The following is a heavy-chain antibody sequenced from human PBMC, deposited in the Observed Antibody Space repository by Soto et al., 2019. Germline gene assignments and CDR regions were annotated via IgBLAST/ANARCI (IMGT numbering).Heavy chain of an antibody. Sequence: PSETLSPTSGDYGGSFRSYYSIWIRHTPGKGLEWIGEVNHSGEATYNPSLQRRLTISLNTSNKQFSLNMTSVTAADTAMYFCTRAERLPRYWFDPWGQGTQGTVSS. D-gene: IGHD6-25*01. CDR2: VNHSGEA. CDR1: GGSFRSYY. V-gene: IGHV4-34*01. CDR3: TRAERLPRYWFDP. J-gene: IGHJ5*02.